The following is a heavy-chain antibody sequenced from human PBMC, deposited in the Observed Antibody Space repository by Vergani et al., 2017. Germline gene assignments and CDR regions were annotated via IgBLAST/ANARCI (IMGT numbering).Heavy chain of an antibody. CDR2: ISYDGSNK. V-gene: IGHV3-30*03. D-gene: IGHD3-3*01. J-gene: IGHJ4*02. CDR1: GFTFSSYG. CDR3: ARALYDFWIGYSHFDY. Sequence: QVQLVESGGGVVQPGRSLRLSCAASGFTFSSYGMHWVRQAPGKGLEWVAVISYDGSNKYYADSVKGRFTISRDNSKNTLYLQMNSLRAEDTAVYYCARALYDFWIGYSHFDYWGQGTLVTVSS.